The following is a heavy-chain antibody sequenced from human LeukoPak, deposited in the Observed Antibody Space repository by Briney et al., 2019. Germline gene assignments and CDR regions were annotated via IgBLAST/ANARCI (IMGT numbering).Heavy chain of an antibody. J-gene: IGHJ4*02. D-gene: IGHD6-19*01. Sequence: GESLKISLKGSGYRFTSYWIGWVRPMPGKGLEWMGLIYPGDSDTSYSPSFQGQVTISADKSISTAYLQWSSLKASDTAMDYCARLAHEQWLDLDYWGQGTLVTVSS. CDR3: ARLAHEQWLDLDY. CDR1: GYRFTSYW. CDR2: IYPGDSDT. V-gene: IGHV5-51*01.